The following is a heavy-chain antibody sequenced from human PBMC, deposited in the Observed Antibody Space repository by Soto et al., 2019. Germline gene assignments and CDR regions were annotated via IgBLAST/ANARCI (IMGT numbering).Heavy chain of an antibody. CDR1: GFTFSSYS. J-gene: IGHJ4*02. V-gene: IGHV3-21*01. CDR2: ISSSSSYI. D-gene: IGHD3-16*01. Sequence: GGSLRLSCAASGFTFSSYSMNWVRQAPGKGLEWVSSISSSSSYIYYADSVKGRFTISRDNAKNSLYLQMNSLSAEDTAVYYFAKGSPAYGGLPAYRGRGSLDIGSS. CDR3: AKGSPAYGGLPAY.